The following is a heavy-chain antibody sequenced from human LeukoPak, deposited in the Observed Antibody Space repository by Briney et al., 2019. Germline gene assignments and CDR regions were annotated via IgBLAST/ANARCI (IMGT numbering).Heavy chain of an antibody. J-gene: IGHJ4*02. CDR2: IYTSGGT. D-gene: IGHD3-22*01. Sequence: PSETLSLTCTVSGGSISSYYWSWIRQPPGKGLEWIGYIYTSGGTNYNPSLKSRVTISVDTSKNQFSLELSSVTAADTAVYYCARVDMIDHYFDYWGKGTLVTVSS. V-gene: IGHV4-4*09. CDR3: ARVDMIDHYFDY. CDR1: GGSISSYY.